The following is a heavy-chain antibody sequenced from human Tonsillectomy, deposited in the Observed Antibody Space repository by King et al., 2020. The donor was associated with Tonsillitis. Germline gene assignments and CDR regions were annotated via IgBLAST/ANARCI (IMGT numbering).Heavy chain of an antibody. CDR3: AKEWHIVVVTARPPFDY. CDR1: GFTLSSYG. V-gene: IGHV3-30*18. J-gene: IGHJ4*02. CDR2: ISYDGSNK. D-gene: IGHD2-21*02. Sequence: QLVQSGGGVVQPGRSLRLSCAASGFTLSSYGMHWGRQAPGKGLEWVAVISYDGSNKYYSDPGKGRFPISRDNSQNTLYLQMNSLRAEESAVYYCAKEWHIVVVTARPPFDYWGQGTLVTVSS.